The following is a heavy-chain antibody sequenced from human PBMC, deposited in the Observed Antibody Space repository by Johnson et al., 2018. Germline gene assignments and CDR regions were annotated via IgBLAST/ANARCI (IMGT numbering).Heavy chain of an antibody. J-gene: IGHJ6*02. CDR1: GFTFDDYA. D-gene: IGHD6-13*01. Sequence: VQLVQSGGGLVQPGRSLRLSCAASGFTFDDYAMHWVRQAPGKGLEWVSGIRWHRGSIGYADSVKGRFIISRDNAKNTLYLQMNSLRAEDTAVYYCARGLAAADTYYYYYGMDVWGQGTTVTVSS. CDR2: IRWHRGSI. V-gene: IGHV3-9*01. CDR3: ARGLAAADTYYYYYGMDV.